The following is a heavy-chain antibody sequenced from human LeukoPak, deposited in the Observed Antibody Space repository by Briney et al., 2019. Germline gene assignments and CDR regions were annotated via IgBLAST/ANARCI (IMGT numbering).Heavy chain of an antibody. V-gene: IGHV4-61*02. Sequence: PSQTLSLTCTVSGGSISSGSYYWSWIRQPAGKGLEWIGRIYTSGSANYNPSLKSRVTMSVDTSKNQFSLKLRSVTAADTAVYYCARGSNWFDPWGQGMLVTVSS. CDR2: IYTSGSA. J-gene: IGHJ5*02. CDR3: ARGSNWFDP. CDR1: GGSISSGSYY.